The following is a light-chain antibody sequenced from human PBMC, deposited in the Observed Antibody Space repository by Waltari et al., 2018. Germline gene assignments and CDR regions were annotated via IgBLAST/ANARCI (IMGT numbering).Light chain of an antibody. J-gene: IGKJ4*01. CDR2: GGS. V-gene: IGKV2-40*01. Sequence: DIVMTQTPLSLPVTPGEPASISCRSSQSLLHTDGYTYLDWYLQKPGQSPQLLIYGGSNRASGVPDRFSGSGSGTDFTLKISKVEAEDVGVYYCMQHKVLPLTFGGGTKVEIK. CDR3: MQHKVLPLT. CDR1: QSLLHTDGYTY.